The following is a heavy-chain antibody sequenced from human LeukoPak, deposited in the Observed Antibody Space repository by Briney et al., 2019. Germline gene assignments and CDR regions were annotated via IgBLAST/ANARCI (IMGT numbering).Heavy chain of an antibody. CDR3: ARGGQGAPLDY. CDR1: GYTFTAYY. CDR2: INPNSGGT. D-gene: IGHD1-26*01. J-gene: IGHJ4*02. V-gene: IGHV1-2*02. Sequence: GASVTVSCKASGYTFTAYYMHWVRQAPGQGLEGMGWINPNSGGTNYAQKFQGRVTMTRDTSISTAYMELSRLRSDDTAVYSCARGGQGAPLDYWGQGSLVTVSS.